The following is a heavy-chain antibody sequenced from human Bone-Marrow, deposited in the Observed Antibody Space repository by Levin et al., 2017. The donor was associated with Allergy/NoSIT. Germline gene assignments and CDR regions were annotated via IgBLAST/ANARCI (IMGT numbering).Heavy chain of an antibody. CDR1: GGSISSGSYL. V-gene: IGHV4-61*01. J-gene: IGHJ4*02. CDR2: IFYSGRP. CDR3: ARCRLGAAATRFDS. D-gene: IGHD3-16*01. Sequence: PGGSLRLSCAVSGGSISSGSYLWTWIRQPPGKGLEYIGHIFYSGRPNYNPSLQSRVAMSVDTSQNQIFLRLSSVTAADTALDYCARCRLGAAATRFDSWGQGTLVTVSS.